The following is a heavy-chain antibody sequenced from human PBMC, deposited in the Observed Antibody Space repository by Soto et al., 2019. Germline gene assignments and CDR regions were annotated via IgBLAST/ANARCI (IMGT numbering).Heavy chain of an antibody. CDR2: IYTSGST. CDR1: GGSISSYY. CDR3: ARESDSSGYYSPPFDY. V-gene: IGHV4-4*07. Sequence: PXETLSLLCTVSGGSISSYYWSWIRQPAGRGLEWIGRIYTSGSTNYNPSLKSRVTMSVDTSKNQFSLKLSSVTAADTAVYYCARESDSSGYYSPPFDYWGQGTLVTVSS. D-gene: IGHD3-22*01. J-gene: IGHJ4*02.